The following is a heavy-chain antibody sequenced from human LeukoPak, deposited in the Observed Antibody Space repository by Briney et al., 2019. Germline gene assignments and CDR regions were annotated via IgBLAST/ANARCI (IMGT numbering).Heavy chain of an antibody. J-gene: IGHJ2*01. CDR3: ARAGTYSSSSVWYFDL. CDR1: GDSVSSNSAA. D-gene: IGHD6-6*01. V-gene: IGHV6-1*01. Sequence: SQTLSLTCAISGDSVSSNSAAWNWIRQSPSRGLEWLGRTYYRSKWYNDYAVSVKSRLTINPDTSKNQFSLQLNSVTPEDTAVYYCARAGTYSSSSVWYFDLWGRGTLVTVSS. CDR2: TYYRSKWYN.